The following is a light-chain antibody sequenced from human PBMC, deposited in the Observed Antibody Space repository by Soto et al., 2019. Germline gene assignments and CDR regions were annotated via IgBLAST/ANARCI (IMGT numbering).Light chain of an antibody. CDR2: AAS. Sequence: DIPMTQSPSSLSASVGDRVTITCRASQSISSYLNWYQQKPGKAPKLLIYAASSLQSGVPSRFSGSESGTDFTLTVSSLQPEDFATYYCQQSYSTPQTFGQGTKVEIK. CDR1: QSISSY. J-gene: IGKJ1*01. CDR3: QQSYSTPQT. V-gene: IGKV1-39*01.